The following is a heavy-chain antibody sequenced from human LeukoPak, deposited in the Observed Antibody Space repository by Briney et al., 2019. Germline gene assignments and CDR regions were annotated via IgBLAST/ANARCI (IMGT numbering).Heavy chain of an antibody. V-gene: IGHV3-23*01. CDR1: GFTFSSYA. J-gene: IGHJ4*02. CDR2: ISGSGGST. D-gene: IGHD3-10*01. Sequence: GGSLRLSCAASGFTFSSYAMRWVRQAPGKGLEGVSAISGSGGSTDYADYVKGGFTICRDNSKNTVYLQIDSLIADDTPVYYCAKVLLWFGQLPGADYWGQGTLVTVSS. CDR3: AKVLLWFGQLPGADY.